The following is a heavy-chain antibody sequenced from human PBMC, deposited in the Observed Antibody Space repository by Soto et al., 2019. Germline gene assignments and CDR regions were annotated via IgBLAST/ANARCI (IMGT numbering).Heavy chain of an antibody. CDR2: IIPMFETV. CDR1: GGTFDNYA. Sequence: ASVKVSCKASGGTFDNYAVSWVRQATGQGLEWMGGIIPMFETVNYAQRFQGRLTIAADESTSTAYMELTSLTSADTAIYFCARGLRTGNYGMDVWGQGTTVTVSS. D-gene: IGHD2-15*01. V-gene: IGHV1-69*13. J-gene: IGHJ6*02. CDR3: ARGLRTGNYGMDV.